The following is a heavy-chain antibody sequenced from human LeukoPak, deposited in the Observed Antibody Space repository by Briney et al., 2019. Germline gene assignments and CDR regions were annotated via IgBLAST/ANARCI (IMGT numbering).Heavy chain of an antibody. CDR1: GFTFGSYA. CDR3: AKTTTGYSSGRYPAWPIDY. D-gene: IGHD6-25*01. CDR2: IFGSGGSA. V-gene: IGHV3-23*01. Sequence: GGSLRLSCAASGFTFGSYAMYWVRQAPGKGLEWVSGIFGSGGSAHYADPVKGRFTISRDNSKNTVYLQMDSLRVEDTAIYYCAKTTTGYSSGRYPAWPIDYWGQGTLVTVSS. J-gene: IGHJ4*02.